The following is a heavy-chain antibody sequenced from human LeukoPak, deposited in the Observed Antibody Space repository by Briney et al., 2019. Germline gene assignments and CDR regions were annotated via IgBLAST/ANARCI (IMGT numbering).Heavy chain of an antibody. V-gene: IGHV3-30*18. J-gene: IGHJ4*02. D-gene: IGHD3-22*01. CDR3: AKESPYCYDSSGYYRCYFDY. CDR1: GFTFSGYG. CDR2: ISYDGSNK. Sequence: GGSLRLSCAASGFTFSGYGMHWVRQAPGKGLEWVAVISYDGSNKYHADSVKGRFTISRDNSKNTLYLQMNSLRAEDTAVYYCAKESPYCYDSSGYYRCYFDYWGQGTLVTVSS.